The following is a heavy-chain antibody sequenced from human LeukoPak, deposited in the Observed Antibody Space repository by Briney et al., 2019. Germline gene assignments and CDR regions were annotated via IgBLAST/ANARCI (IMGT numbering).Heavy chain of an antibody. D-gene: IGHD6-19*01. CDR3: ARHALGGSGWYYFDY. J-gene: IGHJ4*02. Sequence: GESLRISCKGSGYSFTSYSISWVRQMPGKGLEWMGRIDPTDSNTVHSPSFQGHVTIAADKPINTAYLQWSSLQASDTAIYYCARHALGGSGWYYFDYWGQGTLVTVSS. CDR2: IDPTDSNT. CDR1: GYSFTSYS. V-gene: IGHV5-10-1*01.